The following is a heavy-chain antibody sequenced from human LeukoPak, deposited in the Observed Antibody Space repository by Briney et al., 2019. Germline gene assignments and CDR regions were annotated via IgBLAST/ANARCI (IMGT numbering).Heavy chain of an antibody. V-gene: IGHV4-59*01. Sequence: SETLSLTCTVSGGSISSYYWSWLRQPPGKGLEWIGYIYYSGSTNYNPSLKSRVTISVDTSKNQFSLKLRSVTAADTAVYYCARVTGYVIEDYFYYWGQGTLVTVSS. CDR3: ARVTGYVIEDYFYY. CDR2: IYYSGST. J-gene: IGHJ4*02. CDR1: GGSISSYY. D-gene: IGHD3-22*01.